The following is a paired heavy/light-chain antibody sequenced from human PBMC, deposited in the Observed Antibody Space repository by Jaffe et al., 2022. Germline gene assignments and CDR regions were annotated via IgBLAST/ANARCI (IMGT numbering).Heavy chain of an antibody. CDR2: VYHGGST. J-gene: IGHJ5*02. D-gene: IGHD4-17*01. V-gene: IGHV4-38-2*01. Sequence: QVQLQESGPGLVKPSETLSLTCALSGYSISSGYYWGWIRQPPGKGLEWIGAVYHGGSTYYNPSLRSRVTISVDTSKNQFSLKLSSLTAADTAVYYCARSPPRDYDDYGRGWFDPWGQGTLVTVSS. CDR3: ARSPPRDYDDYGRGWFDP. CDR1: GYSISSGYY.
Light chain of an antibody. CDR2: EVS. CDR3: SSYTISNTYV. V-gene: IGLV2-14*01. Sequence: QSALTQPASVSGSPGQSITISCTGTSSDIGDYNYISWYQQHPGKVPKLIIYEVSNRPSGVSNRFSGSKSGNTASLTISGLQAEDEADYYCSSYTISNTYVFGTGTKVTVL. CDR1: SSDIGDYNY. J-gene: IGLJ1*01.